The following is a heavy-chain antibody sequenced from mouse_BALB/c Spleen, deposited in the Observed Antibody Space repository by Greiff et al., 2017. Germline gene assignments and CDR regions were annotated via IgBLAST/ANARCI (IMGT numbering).Heavy chain of an antibody. CDR2: ISSGSSTI. CDR1: GFTFSSFV. Sequence: EVQVVESGGGLVQPGGSRKLSCAASGFTFSSFVMHWVRQAPEKGLEWVAYISSGSSTIYYADTVKGRFTISRDNPKNTLFLQMTSLRSEDTAMYYCARSGDGYYSWFAYWGQGTLVTVSA. D-gene: IGHD2-3*01. J-gene: IGHJ3*01. V-gene: IGHV5-17*02. CDR3: ARSGDGYYSWFAY.